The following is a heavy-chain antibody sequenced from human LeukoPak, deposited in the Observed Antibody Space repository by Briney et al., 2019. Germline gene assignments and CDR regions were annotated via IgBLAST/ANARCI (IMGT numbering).Heavy chain of an antibody. J-gene: IGHJ4*02. CDR1: GFTFSSYE. CDR2: TSSSGSTI. Sequence: GGSLRLSCAASGFTFSSYEMNWVRQAPGKGLEWVSYTSSSGSTIYYADSVKGRFTISRDNAKNSLYLQMNSLRAEDTAVYYCARVVSGYFDYWGQGTPVTVSS. D-gene: IGHD1-26*01. V-gene: IGHV3-48*03. CDR3: ARVVSGYFDY.